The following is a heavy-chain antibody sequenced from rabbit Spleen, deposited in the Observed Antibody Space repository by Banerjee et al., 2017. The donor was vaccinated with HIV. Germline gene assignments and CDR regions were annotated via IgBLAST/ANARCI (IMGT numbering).Heavy chain of an antibody. Sequence: QSLEESGGGLVQPEGSLALTCTASGFTISSYYYMCWVRQAPGKGLEWIGCIYGGSSGSTYYASWVNGRFTISKTSSTTVTLQMTSLTAADTATYFCARDRGSSGSSDCPLWGQGTLVTVS. CDR1: GFTISSYYY. D-gene: IGHD8-1*01. CDR2: IYGGSSGST. V-gene: IGHV1S40*01. CDR3: ARDRGSSGSSDCPL. J-gene: IGHJ3*01.